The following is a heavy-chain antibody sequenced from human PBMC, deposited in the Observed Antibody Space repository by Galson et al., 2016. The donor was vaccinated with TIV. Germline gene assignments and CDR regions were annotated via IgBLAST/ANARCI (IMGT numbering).Heavy chain of an antibody. Sequence: LRLSCAASGFTFDDYAMHWVRQVPGKGLEWVSGINWNSGDINYADSVKGRFTISRDNAKKSLYLQMNSLRPEDTALYYCAKDGRGYYYYMDVWGNGTTVTVSS. CDR1: GFTFDDYA. CDR2: INWNSGDI. D-gene: IGHD1-26*01. CDR3: AKDGRGYYYYMDV. V-gene: IGHV3-9*01. J-gene: IGHJ6*03.